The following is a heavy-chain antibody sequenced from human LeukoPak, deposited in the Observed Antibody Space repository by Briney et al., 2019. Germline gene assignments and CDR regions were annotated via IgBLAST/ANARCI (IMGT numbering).Heavy chain of an antibody. Sequence: ASVTVTCKASGYTFTHHGINWVRQAPAQGLEGMGWISVYKGNTNYAQKFQGRVTMATDTCKSKAYMALRSLGSDDTPVYCCVMGGGREYGDYEVRWFDPWGQGNLVTVSS. J-gene: IGHJ5*02. D-gene: IGHD4-17*01. CDR3: VMGGGREYGDYEVRWFDP. V-gene: IGHV1-18*01. CDR1: GYTFTHHG. CDR2: ISVYKGNT.